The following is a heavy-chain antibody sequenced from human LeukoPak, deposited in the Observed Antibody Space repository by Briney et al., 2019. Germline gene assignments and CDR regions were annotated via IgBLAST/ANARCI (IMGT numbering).Heavy chain of an antibody. D-gene: IGHD1-1*01. Sequence: GGSLRLSCAASGFTFSSYGMHWVRQAPGKGLEWVAVRPYDGSNKYYADSVKGRFTISRDNSKNTLYLQMNSLRVEDTAVYYCARDPGPYGDYMDVWGKGTTVTVSS. J-gene: IGHJ6*03. V-gene: IGHV3-30*03. CDR2: RPYDGSNK. CDR3: ARDPGPYGDYMDV. CDR1: GFTFSSYG.